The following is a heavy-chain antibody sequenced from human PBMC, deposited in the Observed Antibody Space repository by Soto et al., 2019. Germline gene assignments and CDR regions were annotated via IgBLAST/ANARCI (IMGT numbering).Heavy chain of an antibody. J-gene: IGHJ5*02. CDR2: INAGNGNT. V-gene: IGHV1-3*01. CDR3: VRRFPLCLDL. CDR1: GYTFTSYA. D-gene: IGHD3-3*01. Sequence: ASVKVSCKASGYTFTSYAIDWVRQAPGQRPEWMGWINAGNGNTKYSQKFQGRVTITRDTSASTAYMELSSLRSEDTAVYYCVRRFPLCLDLWCQGTLVTVSS.